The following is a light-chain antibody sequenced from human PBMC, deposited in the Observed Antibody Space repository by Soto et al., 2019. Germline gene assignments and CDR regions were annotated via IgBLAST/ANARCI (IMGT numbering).Light chain of an antibody. Sequence: DIQLTQSPSFLSASVGDRVTITCRASQGINNYLAWYQQKPGKAPKLLIYAASTLQIGVPSRFXGSGSGTEFTLTISSLQPEDFATYYCQQLNGYPPYTFGQGTKLVIK. V-gene: IGKV1-9*01. CDR2: AAS. J-gene: IGKJ2*01. CDR3: QQLNGYPPYT. CDR1: QGINNY.